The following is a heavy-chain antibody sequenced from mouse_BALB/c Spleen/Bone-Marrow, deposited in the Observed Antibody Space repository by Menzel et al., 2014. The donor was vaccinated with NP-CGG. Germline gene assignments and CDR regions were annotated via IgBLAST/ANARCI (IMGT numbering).Heavy chain of an antibody. CDR2: IYPSDSYT. Sequence: QVQLQQSGAELVRPGASVKLSCKASGYTFTSYWINWVKQRPGQGLEWIGNIYPSDSYTNYNQKFKDKATLTVDKSSSTAHMQLSSPTSEDSAVYYCTRRDRYDYYAMDYWGQGTSVTVSS. CDR1: GYTFTSYW. J-gene: IGHJ4*01. CDR3: TRRDRYDYYAMDY. V-gene: IGHV1-69*02. D-gene: IGHD2-3*01.